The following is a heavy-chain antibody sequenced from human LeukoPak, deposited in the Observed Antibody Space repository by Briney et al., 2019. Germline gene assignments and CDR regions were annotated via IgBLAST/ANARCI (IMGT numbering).Heavy chain of an antibody. CDR3: ARDREGAATFAQYYFDY. D-gene: IGHD2-15*01. CDR1: GFTFSSYS. CDR2: ISSSSSYI. Sequence: PGGSLRLSCAASGFTFSSYSMNWVRQAPGKGLEWVSSISSSSSYIFYADSMKGRFTISRDNAKNSLYLQMNSLRAEDTAVYYCARDREGAATFAQYYFDYWGQGTLVTVSS. V-gene: IGHV3-21*01. J-gene: IGHJ4*02.